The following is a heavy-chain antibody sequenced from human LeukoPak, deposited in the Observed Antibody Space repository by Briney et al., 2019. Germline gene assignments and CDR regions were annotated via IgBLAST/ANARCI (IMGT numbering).Heavy chain of an antibody. J-gene: IGHJ2*01. Sequence: SETLSLTCSVSGYSISSGHYWGWIRQPPGKGLEWIGGIYQSGNTYYNPSLKSRVTISIDTSKNQFSLRLNSVTAADTAVYYCARRGYYWYFDFWGRGTLVTVSS. CDR3: ARRGYYWYFDF. CDR2: IYQSGNT. D-gene: IGHD5-12*01. V-gene: IGHV4-38-2*02. CDR1: GYSISSGHY.